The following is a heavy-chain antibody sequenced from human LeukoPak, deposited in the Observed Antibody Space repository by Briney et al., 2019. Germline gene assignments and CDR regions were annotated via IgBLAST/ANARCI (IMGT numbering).Heavy chain of an antibody. CDR1: GGSFSGYY. D-gene: IGHD2-2*01. J-gene: IGHJ4*02. V-gene: IGHV4-34*01. CDR3: ARENCSSTSCYQRYFDY. CDR2: INHSGST. Sequence: SETLSLTCAVYGGSFSGYYWSWIRQPPGKGLEWIGEINHSGSTNYNPSLKSRVTISVDTSKNQFSLKLSSMTAADTAVYYCARENCSSTSCYQRYFDYWGQGTLVTVSS.